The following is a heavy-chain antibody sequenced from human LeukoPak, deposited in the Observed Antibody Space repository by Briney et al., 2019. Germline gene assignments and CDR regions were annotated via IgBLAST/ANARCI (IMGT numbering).Heavy chain of an antibody. Sequence: PSETLSLTCAVSGYSISSGYYWGWIRQPPGKGLEWIGSIYHSGSTYYNPSLKSRVTISVDTSKNQFSLKLSSVTAADTAVYYCAREKRGGNHLYYYYYYMDVWGKGTTVTVSS. V-gene: IGHV4-38-2*02. CDR2: IYHSGST. J-gene: IGHJ6*03. CDR3: AREKRGGNHLYYYYYYMDV. D-gene: IGHD2-15*01. CDR1: GYSISSGYY.